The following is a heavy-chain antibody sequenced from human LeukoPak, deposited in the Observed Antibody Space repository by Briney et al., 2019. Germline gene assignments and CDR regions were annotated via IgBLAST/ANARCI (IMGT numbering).Heavy chain of an antibody. Sequence: SETLSLTCTVSGGSISSYYWSWILQPPGKGLEWIGYIYYSGSTNYNPSLKSRVTISVDTSKNQFSLKLSSVTAADTAVYYCGGAGTDAFDIWGQGTMVTVSS. J-gene: IGHJ3*02. V-gene: IGHV4-59*08. CDR2: IYYSGST. CDR1: GGSISSYY. D-gene: IGHD6-13*01. CDR3: GGAGTDAFDI.